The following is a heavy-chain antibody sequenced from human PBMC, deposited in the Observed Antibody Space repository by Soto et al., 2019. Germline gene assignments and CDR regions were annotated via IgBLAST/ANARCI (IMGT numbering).Heavy chain of an antibody. CDR1: GGTFSSYT. CDR2: IIPIFGTA. J-gene: IGHJ2*01. CDR3: GEGTHRGHQLGTFDF. D-gene: IGHD3-16*01. V-gene: IGHV1-69*12. Sequence: QVQLVQSGAEVKKPGSSVTVSCKASGGTFSSYTISWVRQAPGQGLEWMGGIIPIFGTANYAQKFQGRVKITADESTSTAYMGWGSLRSEDRAGYSWGEGTHRGHQLGTFDFGARGPLSLSPQ.